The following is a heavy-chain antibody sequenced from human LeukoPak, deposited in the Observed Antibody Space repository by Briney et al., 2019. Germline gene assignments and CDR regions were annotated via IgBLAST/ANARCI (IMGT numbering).Heavy chain of an antibody. CDR2: IYYSGST. D-gene: IGHD2-21*01. J-gene: IGHJ4*02. CDR3: ARHLNNCGDDCYIFDY. Sequence: SDTLSLTCTVSGGSIFSYYWSWIRQPPGKGLEWMRYIYYSGSTNYNPSLKSRVTISVDTSKNQFSLRVSSVTAADTAVYYCARHLNNCGDDCYIFDYWGQGTLVTVSS. V-gene: IGHV4-59*08. CDR1: GGSIFSYY.